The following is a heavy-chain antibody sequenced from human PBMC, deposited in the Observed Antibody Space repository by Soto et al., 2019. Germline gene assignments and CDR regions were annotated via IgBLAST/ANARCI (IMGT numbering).Heavy chain of an antibody. CDR2: ISYDGSNK. J-gene: IGHJ3*02. CDR1: GFTFSTYP. Sequence: QVQLVESGGGVVQPGRSLRLSCVASGFTFSTYPMHWVRQAPGKGLDWVAVISYDGSNKFYADSVKGRFTISRDNSKNTLYLQINSLGGEDTAVYYCARRSTVMGAFDIWGQGTMVTVSS. V-gene: IGHV3-30-3*01. D-gene: IGHD4-17*01. CDR3: ARRSTVMGAFDI.